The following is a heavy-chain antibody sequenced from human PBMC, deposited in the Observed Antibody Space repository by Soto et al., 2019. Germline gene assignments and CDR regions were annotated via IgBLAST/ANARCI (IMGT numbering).Heavy chain of an antibody. J-gene: IGHJ4*02. CDR3: ARDLRQCSGGSCYQSFDY. D-gene: IGHD2-15*01. Sequence: QVQLVESGGGVDQPGRSLRLSCAASGFTFSRYVMHWVRQAPGKGLEWVAVIWYDGSNKNYADSVKGRFTISRDNSKNTLFLQMNSLRAEDTAVYYCARDLRQCSGGSCYQSFDYWGQGTLVTVSS. CDR1: GFTFSRYV. CDR2: IWYDGSNK. V-gene: IGHV3-33*01.